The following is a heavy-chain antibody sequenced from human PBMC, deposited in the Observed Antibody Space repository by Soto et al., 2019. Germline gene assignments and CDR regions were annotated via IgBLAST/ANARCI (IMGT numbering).Heavy chain of an antibody. CDR3: ARVERRQQLITDYYYYGMDV. J-gene: IGHJ6*02. D-gene: IGHD6-13*01. Sequence: VASVKVSCKASGYTFTSYCISWVRQAPGQGLEWMGWISAYNGNTNYAQKLQGRVTMTTDTSTSTAYMELRSLRSDDTAVYYCARVERRQQLITDYYYYGMDVWGQGTTVTVSS. CDR2: ISAYNGNT. CDR1: GYTFTSYC. V-gene: IGHV1-18*01.